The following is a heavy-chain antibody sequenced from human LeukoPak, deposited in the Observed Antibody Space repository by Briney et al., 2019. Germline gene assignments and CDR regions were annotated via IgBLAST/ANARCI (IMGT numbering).Heavy chain of an antibody. CDR3: ARGWEENWFDP. J-gene: IGHJ5*02. V-gene: IGHV4-59*12. CDR2: IYYSGST. CDR1: GGSISNNY. Sequence: SETLSLTCTVSGGSISNNYWSWIRQPPGKGLEWIGYIYYSGSTKYNPSLKSRVTISVDTSKNQFSLKLSSVTAADTAVYYCARGWEENWFDPWGQGTLVTVSS. D-gene: IGHD1-26*01.